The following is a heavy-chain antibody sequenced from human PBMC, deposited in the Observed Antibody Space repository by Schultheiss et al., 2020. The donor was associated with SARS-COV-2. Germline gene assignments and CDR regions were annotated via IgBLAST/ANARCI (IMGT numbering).Heavy chain of an antibody. CDR2: ISSSGSTI. J-gene: IGHJ6*02. CDR3: ARVWESGTAMVTYYYYGMDV. D-gene: IGHD5-18*01. CDR1: GFTFSSYE. V-gene: IGHV3-48*03. Sequence: GGSLRLSCAASGFTFSSYEMNWVRQAPGKGLEWVSYISSSGSTIYYADSVKGRFTISRDNAKNSLYLQMNSLRAEDTAVYYCARVWESGTAMVTYYYYGMDVWGQGTTVTVSS.